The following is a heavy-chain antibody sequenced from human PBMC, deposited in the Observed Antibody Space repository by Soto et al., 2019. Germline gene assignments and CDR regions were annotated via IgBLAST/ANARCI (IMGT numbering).Heavy chain of an antibody. V-gene: IGHV4-4*07. CDR3: VRDGTKTLRDWFDP. CDR2: IYATGTT. Sequence: SETLSLTCTVSGASISGFYWSWIRKSAGKGLEWIGRIYATGTTDYNPSLKSRVMMSVDTSKKQFSLKLRSVTAADTAVYYCVRDGTKTLRDWFDPWGQGISVTVSS. CDR1: GASISGFY. D-gene: IGHD1-1*01. J-gene: IGHJ5*02.